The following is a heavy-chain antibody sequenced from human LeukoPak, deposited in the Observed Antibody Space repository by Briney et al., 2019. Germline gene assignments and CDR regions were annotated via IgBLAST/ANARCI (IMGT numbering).Heavy chain of an antibody. CDR1: GYTFTSYG. V-gene: IGHV1-18*01. CDR3: ARDGTIFGVLLGAFDI. J-gene: IGHJ3*02. CDR2: ISAYNGNT. D-gene: IGHD3-3*01. Sequence: ASVKVSCKASGYTFTSYGISWVRQAPGQGLEWMGWISAYNGNTNYAQKLQGRVTMTTDTSTSTAYMELRSLRSDDTAVYYCARDGTIFGVLLGAFDIWGQGTMVTVSS.